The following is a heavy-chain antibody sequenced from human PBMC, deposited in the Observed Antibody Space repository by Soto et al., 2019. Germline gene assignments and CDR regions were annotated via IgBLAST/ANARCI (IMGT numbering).Heavy chain of an antibody. CDR1: GGSISSGGYY. CDR2: IYYSGST. CDR3: ARLHPINLPGLSYAYHYIGV. Sequence: PSETLSLTCTVSGGSISSGGYYWSWIRQHPGKGLEWIGYIYYSGSTYYNPSLKSRVTISVDTSKNQFSLKLNSVTDADTAVYYCARLHPINLPGLSYAYHYIGVWGKGTTVTVSS. V-gene: IGHV4-31*03. D-gene: IGHD2-8*01. J-gene: IGHJ6*03.